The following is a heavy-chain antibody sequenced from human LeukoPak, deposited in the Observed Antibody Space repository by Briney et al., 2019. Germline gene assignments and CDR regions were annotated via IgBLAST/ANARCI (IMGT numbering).Heavy chain of an antibody. CDR2: ISYDGSNK. D-gene: IGHD6-6*01. Sequence: GGSLRLSCAASGFTFSSYGMHWVRQAPGKGLEWVAVISYDGSNKYYADSVKGRFTISRDNSKNTLYLQMNSLRAEDTAVYYCAKSLVRSYYYYGMDVWGQGTTVTVS. J-gene: IGHJ6*02. CDR3: AKSLVRSYYYYGMDV. CDR1: GFTFSSYG. V-gene: IGHV3-30*18.